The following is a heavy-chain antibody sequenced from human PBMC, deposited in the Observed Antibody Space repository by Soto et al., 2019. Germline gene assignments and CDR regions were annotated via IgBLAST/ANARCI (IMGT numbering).Heavy chain of an antibody. CDR3: ARDVHADYVHSDRGYYHGMDV. CDR2: ISAYNGNT. J-gene: IGHJ6*02. V-gene: IGHV1-18*01. Sequence: SVQVSYKPSGCTFNSNGILLLRLDPGQGREWMGWISAYNGNTDYAQQLQRRITMTTDTSTSTAYLELRSLRSDDTAVYYCARDVHADYVHSDRGYYHGMDVWGQGTTVTVSS. CDR1: GCTFNSNG. D-gene: IGHD4-17*01.